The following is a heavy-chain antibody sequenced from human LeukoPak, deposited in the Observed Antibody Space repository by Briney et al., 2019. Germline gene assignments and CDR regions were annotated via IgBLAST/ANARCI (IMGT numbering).Heavy chain of an antibody. CDR3: ASEYCSGGNCYFDY. CDR2: IFPGDSDT. Sequence: GGSLRLSCAVSGFTFTIYAMSWVRQMPGQGLEWMGIIFPGDSDTRYSPSFQGQVTISADKSISTAYLQWSSLKASDTAIYYCASEYCSGGNCYFDYWGQGTLVTVSS. J-gene: IGHJ4*02. V-gene: IGHV5-51*01. D-gene: IGHD2-15*01. CDR1: GFTFTIYA.